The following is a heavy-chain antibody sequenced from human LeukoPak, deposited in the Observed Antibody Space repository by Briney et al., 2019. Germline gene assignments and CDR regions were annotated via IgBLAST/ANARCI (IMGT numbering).Heavy chain of an antibody. CDR1: GGTFSSYA. CDR2: IIPIFGTA. J-gene: IGHJ4*02. D-gene: IGHD6-19*01. V-gene: IGHV1-69*13. Sequence: SVKVSCKASGGTFSSYAISWARQAPGQGLEWMGGIIPIFGTANYAQKFQGRVTITADESTSTAYMELSSLRSEDTAVYYCARVIIGPVAGNKFDYWGQGTLVTVSS. CDR3: ARVIIGPVAGNKFDY.